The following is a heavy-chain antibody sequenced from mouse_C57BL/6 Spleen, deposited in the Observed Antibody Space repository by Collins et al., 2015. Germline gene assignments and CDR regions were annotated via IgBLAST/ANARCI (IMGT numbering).Heavy chain of an antibody. Sequence: QVQLKQSGAELVRPGASVKLSCKASGYTFTDYYINWVKQRPGQGLEWIARIYPGSGNTYYNEKFKGKATLTAEKSSSTAYMQLSSLTSEDSAVYFCARGDYGYEDFDYWGQGTTLTVSS. J-gene: IGHJ2*01. CDR1: GYTFTDYY. CDR2: IYPGSGNT. V-gene: IGHV1-76*01. D-gene: IGHD2-2*01. CDR3: ARGDYGYEDFDY.